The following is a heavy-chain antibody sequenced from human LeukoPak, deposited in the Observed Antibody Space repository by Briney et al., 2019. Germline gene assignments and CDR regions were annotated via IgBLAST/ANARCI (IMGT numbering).Heavy chain of an antibody. Sequence: ASVKVSCKASGYTFTGYYMHWVRQAPGQGLEWMGWINPNSGGTNYAQKFQGRVTMTGDTSISTAYMELSRLRSDDTAVYYCARERATMVRGVTNYYYYGMDVWGQGTTVTVSS. D-gene: IGHD3-10*01. V-gene: IGHV1-2*02. CDR3: ARERATMVRGVTNYYYYGMDV. CDR1: GYTFTGYY. CDR2: INPNSGGT. J-gene: IGHJ6*02.